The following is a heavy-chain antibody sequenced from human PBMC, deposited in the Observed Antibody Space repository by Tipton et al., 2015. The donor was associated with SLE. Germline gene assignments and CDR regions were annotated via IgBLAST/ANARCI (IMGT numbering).Heavy chain of an antibody. V-gene: IGHV4-59*01. J-gene: IGHJ2*01. CDR3: ARGGWDREWYFDL. Sequence: TLPLTCTVSGGSISSYYWSWIRQPPGKGLEWIGYIYYSGSTNYNPSLKSRVTISVDTSKNQFSLKLSSVTAADTAVYYCARGGWDREWYFDLWGRGTLVTVSS. CDR2: IYYSGST. CDR1: GGSISSYY. D-gene: IGHD6-19*01.